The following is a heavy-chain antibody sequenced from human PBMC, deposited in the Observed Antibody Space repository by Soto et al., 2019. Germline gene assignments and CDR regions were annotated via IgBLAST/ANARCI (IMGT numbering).Heavy chain of an antibody. CDR2: ISSSSSYI. Sequence: EVQLVESGGGLVKPGGSLRLSCAASGFTFSSYSMNWVRQAPGKGLEWVSSISSSSSYIDYADSVKGRFTISRDNAKNSLYLQMNSLRAEDTAVYYCARDRRDGYNPDSWSQGTLVTVSS. CDR1: GFTFSSYS. CDR3: ARDRRDGYNPDS. D-gene: IGHD5-12*01. V-gene: IGHV3-21*01. J-gene: IGHJ5*01.